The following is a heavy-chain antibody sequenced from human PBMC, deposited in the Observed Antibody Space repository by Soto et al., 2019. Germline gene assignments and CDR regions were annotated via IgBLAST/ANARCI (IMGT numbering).Heavy chain of an antibody. V-gene: IGHV3-23*01. CDR2: ITGSGRDT. CDR1: GFTFRNNV. Sequence: PVGSLRLSCAASGFTFRNNVLSWVRQAPGKGLDWVSGITGSGRDTYYADSLKGRFTISRDNSKNMVFLQMNSLRAEDTALYYCAKNGLDNSPSAIDSWGPGTLVTVSS. CDR3: AKNGLDNSPSAIDS. J-gene: IGHJ4*02. D-gene: IGHD2-8*01.